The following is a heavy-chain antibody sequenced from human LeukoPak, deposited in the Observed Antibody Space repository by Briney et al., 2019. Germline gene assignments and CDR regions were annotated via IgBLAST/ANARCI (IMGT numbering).Heavy chain of an antibody. CDR1: GFSFSSYN. CDR2: ITSSSTYT. CDR3: ARDPYSGTYGDTYYYYMDV. D-gene: IGHD1-26*01. Sequence: PGGSLRLSCAASGFSFSSYNTNWVRQTPGKGLEWVSSITSSSTYTFYADSVKGRFTISRDNARNSLYLQMNSLRAEDTAVYYCARDPYSGTYGDTYYYYMDVWGKGTTVTISS. V-gene: IGHV3-21*01. J-gene: IGHJ6*03.